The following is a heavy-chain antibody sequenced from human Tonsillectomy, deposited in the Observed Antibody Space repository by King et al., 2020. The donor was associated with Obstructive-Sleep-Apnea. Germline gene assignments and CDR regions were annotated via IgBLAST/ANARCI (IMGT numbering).Heavy chain of an antibody. D-gene: IGHD4-17*01. V-gene: IGHV3-74*01. J-gene: IGHJ4*02. CDR2: IKSDGSST. CDR1: GFTVSRYW. Sequence: VQLVESGGGLVQPGGSLRLSCAASGFTVSRYWMHWVRQAPGKGLVWVSGIKSDGSSTSYADCVKGRFTISRDNAKKTLYLQMNSLIAEDTAVYYCARELYGDYGVDYWGQGTLVTVSS. CDR3: ARELYGDYGVDY.